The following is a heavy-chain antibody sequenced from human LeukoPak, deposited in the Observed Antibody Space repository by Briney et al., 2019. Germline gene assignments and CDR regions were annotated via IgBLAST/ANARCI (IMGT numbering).Heavy chain of an antibody. CDR3: AKEAMIVVKGYFDY. J-gene: IGHJ4*02. D-gene: IGHD3-22*01. CDR2: ISYDGSNK. CDR1: GFTFSSYA. V-gene: IGHV3-30*04. Sequence: GGSLRLSCAASGFTFSSYALYWVRQAPGKGLEWVAVISYDGSNKYYADSVKGRFTISRDNSKNTLYLQMNSLRAEDTAVYYCAKEAMIVVKGYFDYWGQGTLVTVSS.